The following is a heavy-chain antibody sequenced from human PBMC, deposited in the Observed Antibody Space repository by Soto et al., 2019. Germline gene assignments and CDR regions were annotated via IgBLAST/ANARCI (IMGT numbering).Heavy chain of an antibody. CDR2: ISNTGGGT. V-gene: IGHV3-23*01. CDR3: AKDRLAGNFDY. J-gene: IGHJ4*02. CDR1: GFTFNNYA. Sequence: EVQLLDSGGGLVQPGGSLGLSCAASGFTFNNYAMNWVRQAPGMGLEWVATISNTGGGTYYADSVKGRFTISRDNSKNTLYCLMSSLRVEDTAVYYCAKDRLAGNFDYWGQGTQVTVSS.